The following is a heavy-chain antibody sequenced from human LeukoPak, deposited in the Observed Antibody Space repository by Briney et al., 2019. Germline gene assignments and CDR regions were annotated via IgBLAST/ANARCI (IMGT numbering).Heavy chain of an antibody. Sequence: ASVKVSCKASGYTFTSYGISWVRQAPGQGLEWMGWISAYNGNTNYAQKLQGRVTMTTDTCTSTAYMELRSLRSDDTAVYYCARKMATTGETDYWGQGTLVTVSS. CDR2: ISAYNGNT. CDR1: GYTFTSYG. CDR3: ARKMATTGETDY. D-gene: IGHD5-24*01. V-gene: IGHV1-18*01. J-gene: IGHJ4*02.